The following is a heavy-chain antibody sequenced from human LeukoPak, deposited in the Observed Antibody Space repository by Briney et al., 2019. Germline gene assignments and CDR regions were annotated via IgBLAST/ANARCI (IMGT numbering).Heavy chain of an antibody. CDR2: ISSSGSTV. J-gene: IGHJ4*02. CDR3: ARAPDDILTGLQDY. V-gene: IGHV3-11*01. CDR1: GFTFSDYY. Sequence: GGSLRLSCAASGFTFSDYYMSWIRQAPGKGLEWVSYISSSGSTVYYADSVKGRFTISRDNAKNSLYLQMNSLRAEDTAVYYCARAPDDILTGLQDYWGQGTLVTVSS. D-gene: IGHD3-9*01.